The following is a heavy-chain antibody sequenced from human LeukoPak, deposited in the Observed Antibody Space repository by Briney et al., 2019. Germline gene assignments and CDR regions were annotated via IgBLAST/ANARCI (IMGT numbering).Heavy chain of an antibody. J-gene: IGHJ4*02. Sequence: ASVKVSCKASGYTFTTHDLTWVRQATGQGLEWMGWMNPGSGDTAYAQKFQGRVTMTRDTSMSTAYMELNSLGSEDTAIYYCARGLGDYNTDWFPVSGYWGQGTLVTVSS. CDR1: GYTFTTHD. D-gene: IGHD3-9*01. V-gene: IGHV1-8*01. CDR3: ARGLGDYNTDWFPVSGY. CDR2: MNPGSGDT.